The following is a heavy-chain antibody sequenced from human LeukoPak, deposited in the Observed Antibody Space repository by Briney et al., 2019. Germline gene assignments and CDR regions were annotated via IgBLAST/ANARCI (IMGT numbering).Heavy chain of an antibody. J-gene: IGHJ5*02. CDR2: IYPGESDT. D-gene: IGHD3-22*01. CDR3: ARQQRGYYRGWNWFDP. CDR1: GYSFTSYW. V-gene: IGHV5-51*01. Sequence: HGESLKISCKGSGYSFTSYWIGWVRQMPGKGLEWMGIIYPGESDTRYSPSFQGQVTIAADKSISTAYLQWSSLKASDTAMYYCARQQRGYYRGWNWFDPWGQGTLVTVSS.